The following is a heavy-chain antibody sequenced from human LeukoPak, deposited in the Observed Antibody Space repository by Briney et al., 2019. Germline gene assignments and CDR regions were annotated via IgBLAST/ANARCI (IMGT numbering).Heavy chain of an antibody. D-gene: IGHD3-16*02. Sequence: SETLSLTCTVSGGSISSYCWSWIRQPPGKGLEWIGYIYNSGNTNYNPSLKSRVTISVDTSKNQFSPKLSSVTGADTAVYYCAREDRLSHHTVFDYWGQGTLATVSS. J-gene: IGHJ4*02. CDR2: IYNSGNT. CDR1: GGSISSYC. V-gene: IGHV4-59*01. CDR3: AREDRLSHHTVFDY.